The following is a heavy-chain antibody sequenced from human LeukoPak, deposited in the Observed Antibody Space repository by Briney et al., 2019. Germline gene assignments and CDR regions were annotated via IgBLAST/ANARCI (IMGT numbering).Heavy chain of an antibody. Sequence: GGSLRLSCAASGFTFSSYGMHWVRQAPGKGLEWVAVISYDGSNKYYADSVKGRFTISRDNSKNTLYLQMNSLRAEDTAVYYCARGITTPLDYWGQGTLVTVSS. V-gene: IGHV3-30*03. D-gene: IGHD3-22*01. J-gene: IGHJ4*02. CDR1: GFTFSSYG. CDR2: ISYDGSNK. CDR3: ARGITTPLDY.